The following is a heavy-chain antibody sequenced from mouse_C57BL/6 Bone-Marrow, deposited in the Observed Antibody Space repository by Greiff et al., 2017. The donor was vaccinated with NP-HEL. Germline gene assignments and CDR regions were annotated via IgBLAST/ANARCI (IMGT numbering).Heavy chain of an antibody. D-gene: IGHD4-1*01. CDR1: GYTFTSYW. V-gene: IGHV1-55*01. CDR3: ARRVHWGAFDD. CDR2: IYPGGGYT. J-gene: IGHJ2*01. Sequence: QVQLKQPGAELVKPGASVKMSCKASGYTFTSYWITWVKQRPGQGLEWIGDIYPGGGYTNYNEKFKGKATLTADKSSSTAYMQFSSLTSEDSAIYYCARRVHWGAFDDWGQGTTLTVSS.